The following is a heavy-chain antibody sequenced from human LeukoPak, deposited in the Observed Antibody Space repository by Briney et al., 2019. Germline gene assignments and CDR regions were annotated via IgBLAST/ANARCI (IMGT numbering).Heavy chain of an antibody. CDR3: AREGSASSSVSIDY. CDR2: INHSGST. CDR1: GGSFSGYY. J-gene: IGHJ4*02. V-gene: IGHV4-34*01. Sequence: PSETLSLTCTVSGGSFSGYYWSWVRQPPGKGLEWIGEINHSGSTNYNPSLKSRVTISVDTSKNQFSLKLSSVTAADTAVYYCAREGSASSSVSIDYWGQGTLVTVSS. D-gene: IGHD1-26*01.